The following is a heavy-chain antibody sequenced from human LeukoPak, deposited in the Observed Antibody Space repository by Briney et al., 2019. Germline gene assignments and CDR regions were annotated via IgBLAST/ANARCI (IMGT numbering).Heavy chain of an antibody. CDR3: ARKTPRFGDYDY. CDR1: GFTVSSSY. D-gene: IGHD2-15*01. Sequence: GGSLTLSCAASGFTVSSSYMSWVRQAQGKGLEWVSLIYSAGGTYYADSVKGRFTISRDNSKNTLYLQMNSLRAEDTAVYYCARKTPRFGDYDYWGQGTLVTVSS. V-gene: IGHV3-66*01. J-gene: IGHJ4*02. CDR2: IYSAGGT.